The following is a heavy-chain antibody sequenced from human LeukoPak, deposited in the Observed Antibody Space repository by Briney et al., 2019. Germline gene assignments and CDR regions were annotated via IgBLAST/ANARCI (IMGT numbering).Heavy chain of an antibody. CDR1: GYTFTGYY. CDR2: INPNSGGT. J-gene: IGHJ6*02. Sequence: GASVKVSCKASGYTFTGYYMHWVRQAPGQGLEWMGWINPNSGGTNYAQKFQGRVTMTRDTSISTAYMELSRLRSDDTAVYYCARVRLAYYYYGMDVWGQGTTVTVSS. CDR3: ARVRLAYYYYGMDV. V-gene: IGHV1-2*02.